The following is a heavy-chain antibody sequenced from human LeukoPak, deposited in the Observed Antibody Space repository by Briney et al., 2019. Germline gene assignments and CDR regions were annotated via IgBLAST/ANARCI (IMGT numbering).Heavy chain of an antibody. D-gene: IGHD6-19*01. J-gene: IGHJ4*02. Sequence: GESLKISCKGSGYKFTNYWIGWVRQMPGKGLEWMGIIYPGDSDTRYSPSFQGQVTISADKSISTAYLQWSSLKASDTAMYYCARYYSGGWYYFDYWGQGTLVTVSS. CDR3: ARYYSGGWYYFDY. V-gene: IGHV5-51*01. CDR2: IYPGDSDT. CDR1: GYKFTNYW.